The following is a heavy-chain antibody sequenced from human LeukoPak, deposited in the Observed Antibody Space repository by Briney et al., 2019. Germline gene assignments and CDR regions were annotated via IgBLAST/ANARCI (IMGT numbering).Heavy chain of an antibody. J-gene: IGHJ4*02. D-gene: IGHD3-10*01. CDR2: TYYRSKWYT. Sequence: SQTLSLTCAISGDIVSSNSAAWIWIRQSPSRGLEWLGRTYYRSKWYTEYAVSVKSRITINPDTSKNQFSLQLSSVNPEDTAVYYCARLGSGSNYWGQGTLVTVFS. CDR3: ARLGSGSNY. CDR1: GDIVSSNSAA. V-gene: IGHV6-1*01.